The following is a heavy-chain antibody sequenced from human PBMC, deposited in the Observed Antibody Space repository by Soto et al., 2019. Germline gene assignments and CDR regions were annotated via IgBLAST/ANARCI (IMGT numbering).Heavy chain of an antibody. J-gene: IGHJ4*02. CDR3: ALPTLPMSGSYLEFDY. CDR1: GYTFTSYG. Sequence: ASVKVSCKASGYTFTSYGISWVRQAPGQGLEWMGWISAYNGNTNYAQKLQGRVTMTTDTSTSTAYMELRSLRSDDTAVYYCALPTLPMSGSYLEFDYWGQGTLVTVSS. D-gene: IGHD1-26*01. CDR2: ISAYNGNT. V-gene: IGHV1-18*01.